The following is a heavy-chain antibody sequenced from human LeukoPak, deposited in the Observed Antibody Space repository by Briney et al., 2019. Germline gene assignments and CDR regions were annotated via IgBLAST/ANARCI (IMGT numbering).Heavy chain of an antibody. J-gene: IGHJ4*02. CDR2: IKSKTDGGTT. D-gene: IGHD6-13*01. V-gene: IGHV3-15*01. CDR3: TTIGYSSLLYVY. CDR1: GFTYSNSW. Sequence: GGSVRVSCAGSGFTYSNSWMSWVRQAPGREVEWVGRIKSKTDGGTTDYAAPVKGRFTISRDDSKNTLYLQKNSLKTEDTAVYYCTTIGYSSLLYVYLGQGTMATVSS.